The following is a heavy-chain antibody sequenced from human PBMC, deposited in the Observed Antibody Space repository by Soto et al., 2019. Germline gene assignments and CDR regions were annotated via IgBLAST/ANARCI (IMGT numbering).Heavy chain of an antibody. V-gene: IGHV4-31*03. CDR3: AREGDYGSGSYYNVGYYYMDV. D-gene: IGHD3-10*01. CDR2: IYYSGST. J-gene: IGHJ6*03. CDR1: GGSISRGGYY. Sequence: SETLSLTCTVSGGSISRGGYYWSCIRQHPGKGLEWIGYIYYSGSTYYNPSLKSRVTISVDTSKNQFSLKLSSVTAADTAVYYCAREGDYGSGSYYNVGYYYMDVWGKGTTVTVSS.